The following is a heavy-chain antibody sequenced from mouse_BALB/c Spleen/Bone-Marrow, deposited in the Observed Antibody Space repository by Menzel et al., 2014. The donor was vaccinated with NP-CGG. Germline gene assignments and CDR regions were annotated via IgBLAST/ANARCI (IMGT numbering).Heavy chain of an antibody. J-gene: IGHJ3*01. CDR3: ARNGNYGAWFAY. D-gene: IGHD2-1*01. V-gene: IGHV14-3*02. CDR1: GFNIKDTY. CDR2: IDPGNGNT. Sequence: DVKLQESGAELVKPGASVKLSCTASGFNIKDTYMHWVKQRPEQGLEWIGRIDPGNGNTKYDPKFQGKATITADTSSNTAYLQLSSLTSEDTAVYYCARNGNYGAWFAYWGQGTLVTVSA.